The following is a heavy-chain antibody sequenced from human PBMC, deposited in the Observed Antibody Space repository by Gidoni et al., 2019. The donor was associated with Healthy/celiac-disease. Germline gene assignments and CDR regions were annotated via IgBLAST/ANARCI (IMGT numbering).Heavy chain of an antibody. CDR3: AIATIFQDAFDI. CDR1: GFTVSSNY. V-gene: IGHV3-53*02. CDR2: IYRGGGT. D-gene: IGHD3-3*01. J-gene: IGHJ3*02. Sequence: EVQLVETGGGLIQPGGSLRLSCTASGFTVSSNYMTWVRQAPGKGLGWVSVIYRGGGTYYADSVKGRFPISRDNSKNTLYLQMNSLRAEDTAVYYCAIATIFQDAFDIWGQGTMVTVSS.